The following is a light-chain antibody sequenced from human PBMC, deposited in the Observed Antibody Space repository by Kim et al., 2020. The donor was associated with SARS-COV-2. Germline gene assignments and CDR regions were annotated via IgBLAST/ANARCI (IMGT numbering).Light chain of an antibody. CDR2: KAS. V-gene: IGKV1-5*03. CDR1: QSMSSW. Sequence: SASVGDRVTITCRASQSMSSWLAWYQQKPGKAPKLLIYKASSLESGVPSRFSGSGSGTEFTLTISSLQPDDFATYYCQQYNSYSLFGQGTKLEI. CDR3: QQYNSYSL. J-gene: IGKJ2*01.